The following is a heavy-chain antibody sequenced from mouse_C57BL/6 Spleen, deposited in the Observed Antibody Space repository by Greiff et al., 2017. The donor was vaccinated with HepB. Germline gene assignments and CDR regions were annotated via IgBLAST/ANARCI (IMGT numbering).Heavy chain of an antibody. CDR3: AYGSSYRFAY. J-gene: IGHJ3*01. CDR1: GFSFNTYA. Sequence: EVQRVESGGGLVQPKGSLKLSCAASGFSFNTYAMNWVRQAPGKGLEWVARIRSKSNNYATYYADSVKDRFTISRDDSESMLYLQMNNLKTEDTAMYYCAYGSSYRFAYWGQGTLVTVSA. CDR2: IRSKSNNYAT. V-gene: IGHV10-1*01. D-gene: IGHD1-1*01.